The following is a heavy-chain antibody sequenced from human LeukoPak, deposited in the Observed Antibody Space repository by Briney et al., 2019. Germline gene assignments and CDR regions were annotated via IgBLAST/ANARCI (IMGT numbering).Heavy chain of an antibody. V-gene: IGHV3-21*01. CDR1: GFTFSSYS. Sequence: GGSLRLSCAASGFTFSSYSMNWVRQAPGKGLEWVSSISSSSSYIYYADSVKGRLTISRDNAKNSLYLQMNSLRAEDTAVYYCARDEYQLLMRYWGQGTLVTVSS. J-gene: IGHJ4*02. D-gene: IGHD2-2*01. CDR2: ISSSSSYI. CDR3: ARDEYQLLMRY.